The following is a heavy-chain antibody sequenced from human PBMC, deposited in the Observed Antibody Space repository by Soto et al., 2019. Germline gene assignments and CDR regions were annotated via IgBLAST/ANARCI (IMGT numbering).Heavy chain of an antibody. J-gene: IGHJ6*02. CDR1: GFTFGDYA. CDR2: IRSKAYGGTT. V-gene: IGHV3-49*04. CDR3: TREGYDFWSGYSPSPLDV. D-gene: IGHD3-3*01. Sequence: GGSLRLSCTASGFTFGDYAMSWVRQAPGKGLEWVGFIRSKAYGGTTEYAASVKGRFTISRDDSKSIAYLQMNSLKTEDTAVYYCTREGYDFWSGYSPSPLDVWGQGTKVTAP.